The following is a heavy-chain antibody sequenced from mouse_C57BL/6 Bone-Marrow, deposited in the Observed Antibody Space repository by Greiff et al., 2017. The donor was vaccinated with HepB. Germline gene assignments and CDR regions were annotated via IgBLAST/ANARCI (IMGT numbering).Heavy chain of an antibody. CDR3: ARITTVEGDHY. J-gene: IGHJ4*01. Sequence: EVKLMESGGGLVKPGGSLKLSCAASGFTFSSYTMSWVRQTPEKRLEWVATISGGGGNTYYPDSVKGRFTISRDNAKNTLYLQMSSLRSEDTALYYCARITTVEGDHYWGQGTSVTVSS. D-gene: IGHD1-1*01. CDR1: GFTFSSYT. V-gene: IGHV5-9*01. CDR2: ISGGGGNT.